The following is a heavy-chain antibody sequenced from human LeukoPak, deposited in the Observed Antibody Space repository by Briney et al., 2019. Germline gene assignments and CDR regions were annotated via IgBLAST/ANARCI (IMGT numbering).Heavy chain of an antibody. Sequence: SETLSLTCAVSGGSISSGGYSWSWIRQPPGKGLEWIGYIYHSGSTYYNPSLKSRVTISVDRSKNQFSLKLSSVTAADTAVYYCARGIFGSGSYPYYFNYWGQGTLVTVSS. J-gene: IGHJ4*02. CDR1: GGSISSGGYS. D-gene: IGHD3-10*01. V-gene: IGHV4-30-2*01. CDR2: IYHSGST. CDR3: ARGIFGSGSYPYYFNY.